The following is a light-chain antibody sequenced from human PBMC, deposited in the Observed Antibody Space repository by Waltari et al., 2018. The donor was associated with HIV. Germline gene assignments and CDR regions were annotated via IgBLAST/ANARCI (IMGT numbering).Light chain of an antibody. Sequence: DIVMTQSPLPLSVPFGGPASISCKSTPRLQHSDGHNYLDGYFQKPGQSPQLLLSLVTNRASGGPDRCSGSTSGGDFTRQSSAVEADDAGIYYCMQGLQTPYTFGQGTRLEIK. V-gene: IGKV2-28*01. CDR1: PRLQHSDGHNY. J-gene: IGKJ2*01. CDR3: MQGLQTPYT. CDR2: LVT.